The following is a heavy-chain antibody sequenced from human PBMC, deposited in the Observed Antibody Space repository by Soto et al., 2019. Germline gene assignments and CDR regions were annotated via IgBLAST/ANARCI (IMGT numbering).Heavy chain of an antibody. CDR2: IIPIFGTA. Sequence: SVKVSCKASGGTFSSYAISWVRQAPGQGLEWMGGIIPIFGTANYAQKFQGRVTITADESTSTAYMELSSLRSEDTAVYYCARTPHTYYHDSSGYYYVGPGYFQHWGQGTLVTVSS. D-gene: IGHD3-22*01. V-gene: IGHV1-69*13. CDR1: GGTFSSYA. J-gene: IGHJ1*01. CDR3: ARTPHTYYHDSSGYYYVGPGYFQH.